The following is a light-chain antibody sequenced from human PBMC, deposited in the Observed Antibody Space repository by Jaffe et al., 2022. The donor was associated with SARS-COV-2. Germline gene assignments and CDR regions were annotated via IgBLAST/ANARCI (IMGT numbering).Light chain of an antibody. CDR2: DVT. Sequence: QSALTQPASVSGSPGQSITISCTGTSDDIGDYNYVSWYQQDSGKAPKLLIYDVTKRPSGISFRFSGSKSHNTASLSISGLLPEDEADYYCSSYTSRSTVIFGGGTKLTVL. CDR1: SDDIGDYNY. V-gene: IGLV2-14*01. CDR3: SSYTSRSTVI. J-gene: IGLJ2*01.